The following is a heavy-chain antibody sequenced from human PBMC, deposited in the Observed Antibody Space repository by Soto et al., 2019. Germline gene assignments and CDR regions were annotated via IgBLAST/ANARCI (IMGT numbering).Heavy chain of an antibody. CDR3: ARAGFSISWLGLLGTGAHGVEIDF. CDR1: GYTFISYG. D-gene: IGHD7-27*01. Sequence: ASVKVSCKASGYTFISYGISWVRQAPGQGLEWMGWISPYNGKTNYAQTFQGRATMTTDRSTSTAYMELRSLRSDDTAVYYCARAGFSISWLGLLGTGAHGVEIDFWGQGTLVTVSS. CDR2: ISPYNGKT. J-gene: IGHJ4*02. V-gene: IGHV1-18*01.